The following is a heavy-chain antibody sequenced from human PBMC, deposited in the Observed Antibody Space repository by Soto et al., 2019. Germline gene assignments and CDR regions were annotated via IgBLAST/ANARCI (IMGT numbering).Heavy chain of an antibody. CDR3: VRDGKKTLRDWFDP. D-gene: IGHD1-1*01. V-gene: IGHV4-4*07. CDR2: IYATGTT. CDR1: GASISGFY. Sequence: ETLSLTFTVSGASISGFYWSWIRKSAGKGLERIGRIYATGTTDYNPSLKSRVMMSVDTSKKQFSLKLRSVTAADTAVYYCVRDGKKTLRDWFDPWGQGISVTVSS. J-gene: IGHJ5*02.